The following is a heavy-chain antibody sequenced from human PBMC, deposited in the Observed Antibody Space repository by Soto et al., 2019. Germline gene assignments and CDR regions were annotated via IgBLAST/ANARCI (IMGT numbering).Heavy chain of an antibody. CDR2: IHNSGNI. V-gene: IGHV4-30-4*01. Sequence: SETLSLTCTVSGGTISSGDYHWSWIRQPPGKGLEWIGNIHNSGNIYYNPSLKSRLSISVDTSKDQFSLKLSSVTAADTAFFFCARVTNIISRFSSRFAPWGQETLVPVSS. J-gene: IGHJ5*02. CDR3: ARVTNIISRFSSRFAP. D-gene: IGHD3-3*01. CDR1: GGTISSGDYH.